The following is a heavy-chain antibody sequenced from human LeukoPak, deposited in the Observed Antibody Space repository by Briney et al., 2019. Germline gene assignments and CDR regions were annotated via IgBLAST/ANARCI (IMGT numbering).Heavy chain of an antibody. CDR1: GFTFSSYA. Sequence: GGSLRLSCAASGFTFSSYAMHWVRQAPGKGLEWVAVISYDGSNKYYADSVKGRFTISRDNSKNTLYLQMNSLRAEDTAVYYCARAQPVLDAFDIWGQGTMVTVSS. J-gene: IGHJ3*02. CDR3: ARAQPVLDAFDI. CDR2: ISYDGSNK. V-gene: IGHV3-30-3*01. D-gene: IGHD2-15*01.